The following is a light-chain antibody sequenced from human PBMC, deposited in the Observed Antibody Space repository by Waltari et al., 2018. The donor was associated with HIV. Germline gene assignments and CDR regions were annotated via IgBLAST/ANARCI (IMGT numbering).Light chain of an antibody. CDR1: QPVTSY. J-gene: IGKJ2*01. CDR3: QQYYNHPYT. CDR2: GAS. V-gene: IGKV1-8*01. Sequence: AIRMTQSPSSFSASTGDRVTITCRASQPVTSYLAWYQQKPGKAPKLLIYGASTLQSGVPSRFSGSGSGTDFTLTISCLQSEDFATYYCQQYYNHPYTFAHGTEVEIK.